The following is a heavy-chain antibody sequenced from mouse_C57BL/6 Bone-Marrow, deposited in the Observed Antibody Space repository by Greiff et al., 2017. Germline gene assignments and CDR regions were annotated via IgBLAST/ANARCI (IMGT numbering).Heavy chain of an antibody. CDR3: ARPLIFYGSSLYYFDY. V-gene: IGHV1-50*01. CDR2: IDPSDSYT. CDR1: GYTFTSYW. J-gene: IGHJ2*01. Sequence: VQLQQPGAELVKPGASVKLSCKASGYTFTSYWMQWVKQRPGQGLECIGEIDPSDSYTNYNQKFKGKATLTVDTSSSTAYMQLSSLTSEDSAVYYCARPLIFYGSSLYYFDYWGQGTTLTVSS. D-gene: IGHD1-1*01.